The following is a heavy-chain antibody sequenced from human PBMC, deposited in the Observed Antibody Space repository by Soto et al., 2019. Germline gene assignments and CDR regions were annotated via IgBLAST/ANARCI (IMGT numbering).Heavy chain of an antibody. J-gene: IGHJ4*02. CDR2: ISWNSGSI. V-gene: IGHV3-9*01. CDR1: GFTFDDYA. CDR3: AKDIVAATGPGAFDY. D-gene: IGHD6-13*01. Sequence: GGSLRLSCAASGFTFDDYAMHWVRQAPGKGLEWVSGISWNSGSIGYADSVKGRFTISRDNAKNSLYLQMNSLRAEDTALYYCAKDIVAATGPGAFDYWGQGTLVTVSS.